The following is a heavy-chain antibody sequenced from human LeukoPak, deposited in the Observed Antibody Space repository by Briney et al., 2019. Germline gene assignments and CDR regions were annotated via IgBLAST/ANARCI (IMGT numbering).Heavy chain of an antibody. Sequence: GGSLRLSCAASGFTFSSYWMNWVRQATGKGLEWVSAISTAGDTFYPGSVKGRFTISRENAKNSLSLQINSLKAEDTAVYYCVRQQTSHGNFDYWGQGTLVTVSS. CDR1: GFTFSSYW. CDR3: VRQQTSHGNFDY. J-gene: IGHJ4*02. D-gene: IGHD1-26*01. V-gene: IGHV3-13*01. CDR2: ISTAGDT.